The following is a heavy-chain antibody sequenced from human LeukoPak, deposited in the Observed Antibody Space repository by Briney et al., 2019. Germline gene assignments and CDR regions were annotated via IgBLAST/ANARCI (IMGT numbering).Heavy chain of an antibody. CDR2: IYHSGGST. D-gene: IGHD6-13*01. Sequence: ASVKVSCKASGYTFTRYHMHWVRQAPGQGLEWMGIIYHSGGSTRYAQKFQGRVTMTRDTSTSTVYMELSSLRSEDTAVYYCARGSSRWSVDYWGQGTLVTVSS. CDR3: ARGSSRWSVDY. V-gene: IGHV1-46*01. CDR1: GYTFTRYH. J-gene: IGHJ4*02.